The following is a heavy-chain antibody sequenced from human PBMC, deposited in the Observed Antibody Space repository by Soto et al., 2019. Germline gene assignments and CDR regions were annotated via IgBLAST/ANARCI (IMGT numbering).Heavy chain of an antibody. CDR3: ARDRMGTSPLRA. J-gene: IGHJ5*02. CDR1: GGSFSGYY. V-gene: IGHV4-34*01. D-gene: IGHD2-15*01. CDR2: INHSGST. Sequence: QVQLQQWGAGLLKPSETLSLTCAVYGGSFSGYYWSWIRQPPGKGLEWIGEINHSGSTNYNPSLKSRVTISVDTSKNQFSLKLSSVTAADTATYYCARDRMGTSPLRAWGQGTLVTVSS.